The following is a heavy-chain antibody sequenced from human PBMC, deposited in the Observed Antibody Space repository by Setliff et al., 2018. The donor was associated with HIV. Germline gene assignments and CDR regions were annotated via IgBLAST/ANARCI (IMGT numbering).Heavy chain of an antibody. D-gene: IGHD2-8*01. CDR3: SRIVALNGYPSDY. Sequence: ASVKVSCKASGYTFISYGVSWVRQAPGQGLEWMGWISVKNGNTNYAQKFQGRVTMTTDTSTSTAYMELRSLGSDDTAVYYCSRIVALNGYPSDYWGQGTLVTVSS. J-gene: IGHJ4*02. CDR2: ISVKNGNT. V-gene: IGHV1-18*01. CDR1: GYTFISYG.